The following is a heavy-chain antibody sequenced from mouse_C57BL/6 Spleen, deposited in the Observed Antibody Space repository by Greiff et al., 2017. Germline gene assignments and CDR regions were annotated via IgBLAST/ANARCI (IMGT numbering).Heavy chain of an antibody. CDR1: GYTFTDYY. CDR2: INPNNGGT. D-gene: IGHD1-1*01. CDR3: ARRGVGSSYAMDY. Sequence: VQLQQSGPELVKPGASVKISCKASGYTFTDYYMNWVKQSHGKSLEWIGDINPNNGGTSYNQKFKGKATLTVDKSSSTAYMELRSLTSEDSAVYYCARRGVGSSYAMDYWGQGTSVTVSS. V-gene: IGHV1-26*01. J-gene: IGHJ4*01.